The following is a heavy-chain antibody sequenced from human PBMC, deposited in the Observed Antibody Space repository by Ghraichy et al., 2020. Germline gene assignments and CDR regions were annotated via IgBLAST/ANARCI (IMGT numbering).Heavy chain of an antibody. Sequence: GGSLRLSCAASGFTFSSFSMSLVRQAPGKGLEWVASVNHDGSETSYVDSMKGRFTISRDNAKNSLYLQMNILRAEDTAVYYCARIVVPAAYFDYWGQGMLVTVSS. CDR2: VNHDGSET. J-gene: IGHJ4*02. CDR3: ARIVVPAAYFDY. CDR1: GFTFSSFS. D-gene: IGHD2-2*01. V-gene: IGHV3-7*03.